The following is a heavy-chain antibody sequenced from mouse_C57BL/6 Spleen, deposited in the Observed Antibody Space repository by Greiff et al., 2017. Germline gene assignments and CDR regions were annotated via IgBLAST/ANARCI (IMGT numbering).Heavy chain of an antibody. V-gene: IGHV1-5*01. J-gene: IGHJ4*01. CDR2: IYPGNSDT. D-gene: IGHD2-3*01. CDR1: GYTFTSYW. CDR3: TRSVDGPYAMDY. Sequence: VQLQQSGTVLARPGASVKMSCKTSGYTFTSYWMHWVKQRPGQGLEWLGAIYPGNSDTSYNQKFKGKAKLTAVTSASTAYMELSSLTNEYSAVYYCTRSVDGPYAMDYWGQGTSVTVSS.